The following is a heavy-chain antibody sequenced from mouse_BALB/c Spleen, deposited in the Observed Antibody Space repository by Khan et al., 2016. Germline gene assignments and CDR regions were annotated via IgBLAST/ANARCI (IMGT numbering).Heavy chain of an antibody. J-gene: IGHJ2*01. D-gene: IGHD2-1*01. V-gene: IGHV1-7*01. CDR2: INPSTGYT. Sequence: QVQLQQSGAELAKPGASVKMSCKASGYTFTSYWMHWVKQRPGQGLEWIGYINPSTGYTEYNQKFKDKATLTADKSSSTAYMQLSSLTSEDSAVYYCARRDGNRDYWGQGTTLTVSS. CDR3: ARRDGNRDY. CDR1: GYTFTSYW.